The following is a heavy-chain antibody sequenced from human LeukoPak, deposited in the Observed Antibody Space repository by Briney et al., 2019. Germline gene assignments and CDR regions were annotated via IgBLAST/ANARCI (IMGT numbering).Heavy chain of an antibody. CDR1: GFTFNLYL. D-gene: IGHD2-15*01. CDR2: ISSDGVYT. Sequence: GGSLRLSRLPSGFTFNLYLMHWVRQPPGKGLEFVSAISSDGVYTYYAYSVKGRFTISRDNSKNTVYLQMSSLGADDTAVYYCAKVLDYCDGGTCYNSGMDSWGQGTLVTVSS. J-gene: IGHJ4*02. V-gene: IGHV3-64D*08. CDR3: AKVLDYCDGGTCYNSGMDS.